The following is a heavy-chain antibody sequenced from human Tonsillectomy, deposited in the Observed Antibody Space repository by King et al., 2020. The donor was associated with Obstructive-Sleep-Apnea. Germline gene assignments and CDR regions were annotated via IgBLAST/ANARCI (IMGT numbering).Heavy chain of an antibody. J-gene: IGHJ5*02. CDR1: GFSISSRSYY. D-gene: IGHD6-19*01. Sequence: LQLQESGPGLVKPSETLSLTCTVSGFSISSRSYYWGWIRQPPGKVLEWIGSIYYSGSTNYKPSLKSRVTISIETSKNQFSLKLSSVTAADTAVYYCARVPYITGWSGWFDPWGQGTLVTVSS. CDR2: IYYSGST. CDR3: ARVPYITGWSGWFDP. V-gene: IGHV4-39*07.